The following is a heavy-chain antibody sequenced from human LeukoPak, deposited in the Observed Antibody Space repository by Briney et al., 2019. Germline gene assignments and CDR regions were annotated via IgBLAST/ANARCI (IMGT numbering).Heavy chain of an antibody. D-gene: IGHD1-1*01. CDR2: INSDGSST. CDR3: AKDSTRDNWPLFDY. CDR1: GFTFSSYW. V-gene: IGHV3-74*01. Sequence: GGSLRLSCAASGFTFSSYWMHWVRQAPGKGLVWVSRINSDGSSTSYADSVKGRFTISRDNAKNTLYLQMNSLRAEDTALYYCAKDSTRDNWPLFDYWGQGTLVTVSS. J-gene: IGHJ4*02.